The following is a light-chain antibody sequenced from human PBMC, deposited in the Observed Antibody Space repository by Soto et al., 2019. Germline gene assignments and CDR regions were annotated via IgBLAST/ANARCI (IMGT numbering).Light chain of an antibody. CDR3: QQTYINPQT. Sequence: DIQMTQSPSSLSASVGDRVTITCRASQTSATFINWYQQKSGSAPRLLIYEVSGLQSGVPSRFSGSGSGTHFVLTISNFQPEDSATYFCQQTYINPQTFGQGTTVEIK. J-gene: IGKJ1*01. CDR1: QTSATF. CDR2: EVS. V-gene: IGKV1-39*01.